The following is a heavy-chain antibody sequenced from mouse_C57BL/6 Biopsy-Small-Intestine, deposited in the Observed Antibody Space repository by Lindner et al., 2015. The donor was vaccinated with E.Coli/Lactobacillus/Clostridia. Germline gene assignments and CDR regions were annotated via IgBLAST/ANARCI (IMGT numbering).Heavy chain of an antibody. CDR3: TPYYYGSSRYFDY. D-gene: IGHD1-1*01. J-gene: IGHJ2*01. V-gene: IGHV14-2*01. CDR2: IDPEDGET. CDR1: GFNIKDYY. Sequence: VQLQESGAELVKPGASVKLSCTASGFNIKDYYMHWVKERTEQGLEWIGRIDPEDGETKYAPKFQGKATITADTSSNTAYLQLSSLTSEDTAVYYCTPYYYGSSRYFDYWGQGTTLTVSS.